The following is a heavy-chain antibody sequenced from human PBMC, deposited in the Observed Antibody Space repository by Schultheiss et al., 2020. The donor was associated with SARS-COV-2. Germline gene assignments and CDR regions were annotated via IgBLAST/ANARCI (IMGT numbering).Heavy chain of an antibody. CDR2: INPNSGGT. D-gene: IGHD6-13*01. CDR3: ARERSSGVYYFDY. V-gene: IGHV1-2*02. Sequence: ASVKVSCKASGYTFTSYYMHWVRQAPGQGLEWMGWINPNSGGTNYAQKFQGRVTMTRDTSASTAYMELSSLRSEDTAVYYCARERSSGVYYFDYWGQGTLVTVSS. J-gene: IGHJ4*02. CDR1: GYTFTSYY.